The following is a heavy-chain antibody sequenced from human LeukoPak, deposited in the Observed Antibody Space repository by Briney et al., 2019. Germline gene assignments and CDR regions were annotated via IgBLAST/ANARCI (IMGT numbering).Heavy chain of an antibody. CDR3: ARDYSGTCEY. Sequence: GGSLRLSCAAFGFIFISYGMHWVRQAPGKGLEWVAVIWYDGSNKYYADSVKGRFTISRDNSKKTLYLQVNSLRAEDTAVYYCARDYSGTCEYWGQGTLVTVSS. CDR1: GFIFISYG. J-gene: IGHJ4*02. D-gene: IGHD4-23*01. V-gene: IGHV3-33*01. CDR2: IWYDGSNK.